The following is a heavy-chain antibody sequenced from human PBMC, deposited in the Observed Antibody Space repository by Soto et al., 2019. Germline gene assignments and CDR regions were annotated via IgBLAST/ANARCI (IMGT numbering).Heavy chain of an antibody. CDR3: ARAPAPLRFLEWLSYFDY. CDR2: ISSSSSYI. D-gene: IGHD3-3*01. V-gene: IGHV3-21*01. Sequence: EVQLVESGGGLVKPGGSLRLSCAASGFTFSSYSMNWVRQAPGKGLEWVSSISSSSSYIYYADSVKGRFTISRDNAKNSLYLQMNSLRAEDTAVYYCARAPAPLRFLEWLSYFDYWGQGTLVTVSS. J-gene: IGHJ4*02. CDR1: GFTFSSYS.